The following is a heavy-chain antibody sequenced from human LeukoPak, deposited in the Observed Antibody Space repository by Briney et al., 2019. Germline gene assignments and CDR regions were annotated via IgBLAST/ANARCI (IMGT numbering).Heavy chain of an antibody. V-gene: IGHV4-59*01. J-gene: IGHJ1*01. CDR3: ARFVVVTAIRGYFQH. Sequence: PSETLSLTCTVSGGSISSYYWSWIRQPPGKGLEGIGYIYYSGSTNYNPSLKSRVTISVDTSKNQFSLKLSSVTAADTAVYYCARFVVVTAIRGYFQHWGQGTLVTVSS. CDR2: IYYSGST. CDR1: GGSISSYY. D-gene: IGHD2-21*02.